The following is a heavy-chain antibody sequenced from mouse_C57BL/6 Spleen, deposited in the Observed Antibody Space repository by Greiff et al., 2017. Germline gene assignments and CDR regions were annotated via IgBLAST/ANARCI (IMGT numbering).Heavy chain of an antibody. CDR2: ITPNNGGT. CDR1: GYTFTDYN. V-gene: IGHV1-18*01. J-gene: IGHJ2*01. Sequence: EVKLLESGPELVKPGASVQIPCKASGYTFTDYNMDWVKQSHGKSLEWIGDITPNNGGTIYNQKFKGKATLTVDKSSSTAYMELRSLTSEDTAVYYCARNYGSSYLDYWGQGTTLTVSS. CDR3: ARNYGSSYLDY. D-gene: IGHD1-1*01.